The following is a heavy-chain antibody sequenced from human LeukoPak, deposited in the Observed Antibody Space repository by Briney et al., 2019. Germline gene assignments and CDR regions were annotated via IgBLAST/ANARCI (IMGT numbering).Heavy chain of an antibody. CDR2: IRNRANRYST. Sequence: SLRLSCAASGFTFSSYAMHWVRQAPGKGLEWVSRIRNRANRYSTDYAASVKGRFTITRDDSKNSLYLQMDSLKTEDTAVYYCVSGYCSGGTCYSSPGWFDPWGQGTLVTVSS. CDR3: VSGYCSGGTCYSSPGWFDP. CDR1: GFTFSSYA. D-gene: IGHD2-15*01. J-gene: IGHJ5*02. V-gene: IGHV3-72*01.